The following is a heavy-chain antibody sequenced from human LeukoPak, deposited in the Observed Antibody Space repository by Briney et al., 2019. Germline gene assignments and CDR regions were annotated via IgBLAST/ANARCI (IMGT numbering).Heavy chain of an antibody. V-gene: IGHV3-21*01. CDR1: GFSFSNYG. CDR3: ARDYGSGSFVYYFDY. Sequence: GGSLRLSCAASGFSFSNYGMNWVRQAPGKGLEWVSSISSSSSYIYYADSVKGRFTISRDNAKNSLYLQMNSLRAEDTAVYYCARDYGSGSFVYYFDYWGQGTLVTVSS. CDR2: ISSSSSYI. J-gene: IGHJ4*02. D-gene: IGHD3-10*01.